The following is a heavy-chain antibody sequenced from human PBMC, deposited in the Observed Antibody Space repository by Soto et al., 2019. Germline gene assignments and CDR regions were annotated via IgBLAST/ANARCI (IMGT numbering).Heavy chain of an antibody. V-gene: IGHV1-69*13. Sequence: SVKVSCKASGGTFSSYAISWVRQAPGQGLEWMGGIIPIFGTANYAQKFQGRVTITADESTSTAYMELSSLRSEDTAVYYCARSIPIFGVVILYNWFDPWGQGTLITVSS. CDR2: IIPIFGTA. J-gene: IGHJ5*02. CDR3: ARSIPIFGVVILYNWFDP. D-gene: IGHD3-3*01. CDR1: GGTFSSYA.